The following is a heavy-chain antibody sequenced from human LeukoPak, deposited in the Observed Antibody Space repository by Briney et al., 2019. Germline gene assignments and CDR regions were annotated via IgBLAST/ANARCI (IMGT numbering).Heavy chain of an antibody. V-gene: IGHV3-30*02. J-gene: IGHJ4*02. Sequence: PGRSLRLSCAASGFTFSSYGMHWVRQAPGKGLEWVAFIRYDGSNKYYADSVKGRLTISRDNSNNTLYLQMSSLRPEDTAVYYCARGGGSSSRGILYYFDYWGQGTLVTVSS. CDR2: IRYDGSNK. CDR1: GFTFSSYG. CDR3: ARGGGSSSRGILYYFDY. D-gene: IGHD6-13*01.